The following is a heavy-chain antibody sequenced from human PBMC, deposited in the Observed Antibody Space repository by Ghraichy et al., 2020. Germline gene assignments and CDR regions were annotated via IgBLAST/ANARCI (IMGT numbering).Heavy chain of an antibody. V-gene: IGHV4-39*01. CDR3: ARHPAGQWLLGFIDY. CDR1: GGSIRSSSYS. J-gene: IGHJ4*02. Sequence: SETLSLTCTVSGGSIRSSSYSWGWILQPPGKGLERIGSIYYSGSTYYNPFLKSRVTISVDTSKNQSSLKLSTMTAADTAVYYCARHPAGQWLLGFIDYWGQGTLVTVSS. D-gene: IGHD6-19*01. CDR2: IYYSGST.